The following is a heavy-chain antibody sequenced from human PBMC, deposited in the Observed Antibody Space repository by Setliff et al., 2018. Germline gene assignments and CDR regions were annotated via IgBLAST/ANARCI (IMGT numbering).Heavy chain of an antibody. CDR3: LRIRLVPHGHS. Sequence: LSCAASGFTFSEEWMSWVRQAPGKGLEWIGHIYTRGSTNYNPSLRTRVSISVDTSKNHFSLRLSSVTAADTAVYYCLRIRLVPHGHSWGQGTLVTVSS. CDR2: IYTRGST. D-gene: IGHD2-15*01. V-gene: IGHV4-4*08. CDR1: GFTFSEEW. J-gene: IGHJ4*02.